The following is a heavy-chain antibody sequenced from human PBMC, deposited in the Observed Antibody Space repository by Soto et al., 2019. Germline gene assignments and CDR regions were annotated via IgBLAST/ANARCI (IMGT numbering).Heavy chain of an antibody. Sequence: SGPTLGNPTQTLTLTCTFSGFSLSTSGMVVGWIRQPPGKAPEWLAFIYWNDDKRYSPSLKSRLTITKDTSKNQVVLIMTNMDPGDSATYYCAHRATITAIDYWGQGTLVTVSS. J-gene: IGHJ4*02. CDR1: GFSLSTSGMV. D-gene: IGHD5-12*01. CDR2: IYWNDDK. CDR3: AHRATITAIDY. V-gene: IGHV2-5*01.